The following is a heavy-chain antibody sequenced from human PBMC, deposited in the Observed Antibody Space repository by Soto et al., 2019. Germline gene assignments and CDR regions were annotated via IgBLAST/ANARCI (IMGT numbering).Heavy chain of an antibody. CDR3: ARDRGLDYGDFPDY. V-gene: IGHV3-21*01. J-gene: IGHJ4*02. D-gene: IGHD4-17*01. CDR1: GFTFSSYS. Sequence: EVQLVESGGGLVKPGGSLRLSCAASGFTFSSYSMNWVRQAPGKGLEWVSSISSSSSYIYYADSVKGRFTISRDNAKNSLYLQMNSLRAEDTAVYYCARDRGLDYGDFPDYWGQGTLVTVSS. CDR2: ISSSSSYI.